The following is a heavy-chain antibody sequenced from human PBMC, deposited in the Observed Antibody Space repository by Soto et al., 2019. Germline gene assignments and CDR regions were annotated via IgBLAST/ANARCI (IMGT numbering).Heavy chain of an antibody. D-gene: IGHD2-21*02. CDR2: IYPGDSDT. J-gene: IGHJ4*02. Sequence: GESLKISCKGSGYSFTSYWIGWVRQMPGKGLEWMGIIYPGDSDTRYSPSFQGQVTISADKSISTAYLQWSSLKASDTAMYYCARLSYRRVVVTAHSHWGQGTLVTVSS. V-gene: IGHV5-51*01. CDR3: ARLSYRRVVVTAHSH. CDR1: GYSFTSYW.